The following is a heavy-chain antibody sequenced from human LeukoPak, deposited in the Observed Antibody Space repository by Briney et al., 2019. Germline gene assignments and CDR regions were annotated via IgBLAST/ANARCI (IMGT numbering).Heavy chain of an antibody. D-gene: IGHD6-19*01. Sequence: GGSLRLSCAASGFTFSSYWMHWVRQAPGKGLVWVSRINSDGSSTSYADSVKGRFTISGDNAKNTLYLQMNSLRAEDTAVYYCASTPSSSGWYYFDYWGQGTLVTVSS. V-gene: IGHV3-74*01. CDR1: GFTFSSYW. CDR3: ASTPSSSGWYYFDY. CDR2: INSDGSST. J-gene: IGHJ4*02.